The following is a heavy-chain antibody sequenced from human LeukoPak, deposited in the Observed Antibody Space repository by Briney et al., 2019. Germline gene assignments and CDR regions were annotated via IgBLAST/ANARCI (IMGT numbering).Heavy chain of an antibody. J-gene: IGHJ4*02. Sequence: PGGSLRLSCAASGFTFSSYGMHWVRQAPGKGLEWVAVIWYDGSNKYYADSVKGRFTISRDNSKNTLYLQMNSLRAEDTAVYYCAKGMWAFGGVIVYDYWGQGTLVTVSS. CDR1: GFTFSSYG. CDR3: AKGMWAFGGVIVYDY. D-gene: IGHD3-16*02. V-gene: IGHV3-30*02. CDR2: IWYDGSNK.